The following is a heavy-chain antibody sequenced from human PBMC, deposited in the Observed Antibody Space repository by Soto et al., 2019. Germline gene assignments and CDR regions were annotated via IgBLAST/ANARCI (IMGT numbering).Heavy chain of an antibody. CDR2: VSSSGSRT. CDR1: RFPFSSFA. J-gene: IGHJ4*01. D-gene: IGHD3-10*01. V-gene: IGHV3-23*01. CDR3: VKASRGSGSYTPWDC. Sequence: VQLLESGGGFIQTGGSQRLSCRASRFPFSSFAMSWVRQAPGKGLEWVSSVSSSGSRTYYSDSVKGRFTISGDNSKNTGWLQMSGLRVDDTVVYCCVKASRGSGSYTPWDCGGYGTLVIGS.